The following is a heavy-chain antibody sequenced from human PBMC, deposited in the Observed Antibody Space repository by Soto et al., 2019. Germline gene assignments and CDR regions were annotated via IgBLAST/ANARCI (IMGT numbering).Heavy chain of an antibody. CDR3: AKDAAYRVTAGANSWFDP. CDR1: GFTFSTYA. Sequence: HPGGSLRLSCATSGFTFSTYAMHWVRQTPGKGLEWVSVISGSGGSTYYADSVKGRFTISRDNSKNTLYLQMNSLRAEDTAVYYCAKDAAYRVTAGANSWFDPWGQGTLVTVSS. J-gene: IGHJ5*02. D-gene: IGHD2-21*02. CDR2: ISGSGGST. V-gene: IGHV3-23*01.